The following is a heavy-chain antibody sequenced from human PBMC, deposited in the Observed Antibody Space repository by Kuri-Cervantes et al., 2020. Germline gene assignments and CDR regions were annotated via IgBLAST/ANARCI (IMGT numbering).Heavy chain of an antibody. Sequence: GESLKISCAASGFTFSSYSMNWVRQAPGKGLEWVSYISSSSSTIYYADSVKGRFTISRDNAKNSLYLQMNSLRAEDTAVYYCARDPSRNYYGSGSYYNAVQYYYYYGMGVWGQGTTVTVSS. D-gene: IGHD3-10*01. V-gene: IGHV3-48*01. CDR1: GFTFSSYS. CDR3: ARDPSRNYYGSGSYYNAVQYYYYYGMGV. J-gene: IGHJ6*02. CDR2: ISSSSSTI.